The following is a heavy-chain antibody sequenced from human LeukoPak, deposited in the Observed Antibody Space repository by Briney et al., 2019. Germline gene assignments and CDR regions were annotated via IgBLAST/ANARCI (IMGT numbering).Heavy chain of an antibody. Sequence: GESLKISCKGSGYSFSSYWIAWVRQMPGKGLEWMGIIYPGDSDLRYSPSLQGQVTISADKSINTAYLQWSSLKASDTAMYYCARQSRNSDYDYDGFHVWGQGTMVTVSS. CDR2: IYPGDSDL. CDR3: ARQSRNSDYDYDGFHV. J-gene: IGHJ3*01. V-gene: IGHV5-51*01. CDR1: GYSFSSYW. D-gene: IGHD4/OR15-4a*01.